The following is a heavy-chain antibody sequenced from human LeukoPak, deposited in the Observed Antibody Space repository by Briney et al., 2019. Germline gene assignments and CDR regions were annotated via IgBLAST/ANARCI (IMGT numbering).Heavy chain of an antibody. J-gene: IGHJ3*02. CDR1: GYTFTSYY. D-gene: IGHD1-26*01. V-gene: IGHV1-46*01. Sequence: GASVKVSCKASGYTFTSYYMHWVRRAPGQGLEWMGIINPSGGSRSYAQKFQGRVTMTRDTSTSTVYMELSSLRSEDTAVYYCARGSIVGAKTLGFGAFDIWGQGTMVTVSS. CDR3: ARGSIVGAKTLGFGAFDI. CDR2: INPSGGSR.